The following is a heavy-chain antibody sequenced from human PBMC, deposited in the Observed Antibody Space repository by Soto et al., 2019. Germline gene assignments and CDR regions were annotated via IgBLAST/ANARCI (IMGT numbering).Heavy chain of an antibody. CDR3: ARDRANSPDYFDY. D-gene: IGHD1-1*01. J-gene: IGHJ4*02. Sequence: PSETLSLTCTVSGGSFRSDAYYWSWIRQPPGKGLEWIGCVYYSGRTYYNPSLESRITISMDTFKDQFSLKLSSVNAADTAVYYCARDRANSPDYFDYWGQGALVPVSS. CDR1: GGSFRSDAYY. V-gene: IGHV4-30-4*01. CDR2: VYYSGRT.